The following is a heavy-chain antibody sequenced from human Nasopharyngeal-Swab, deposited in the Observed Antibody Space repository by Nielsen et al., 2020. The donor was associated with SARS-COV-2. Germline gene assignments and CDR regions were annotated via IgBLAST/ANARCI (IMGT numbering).Heavy chain of an antibody. J-gene: IGHJ4*02. D-gene: IGHD3-9*01. CDR2: IDPSDSYA. V-gene: IGHV5-10-1*01. CDR1: GYSFSSYW. CDR3: ANTRLTPFDY. Sequence: GESLKISCEGSGYSFSSYWINWVRQTPGKGLEWLGRIDPSDSYAKYSPSFQGHVTISADRSISTAYLQWSSLKASDTATYYCANTRLTPFDYWGQGTLVTVSS.